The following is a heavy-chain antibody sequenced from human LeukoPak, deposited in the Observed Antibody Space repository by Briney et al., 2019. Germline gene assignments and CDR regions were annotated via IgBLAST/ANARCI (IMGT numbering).Heavy chain of an antibody. D-gene: IGHD3-22*01. CDR3: AREDYYDRSGYYYNWFDP. CDR1: GGTFSSYA. Sequence: SVTVSCKASGGTFSSYAISWVRQAPGQGLEWMGGIIPIFGTANYAQKFQGRVTITADESTSTAYMELSSLRSEDTAVYYCAREDYYDRSGYYYNWFDPRGQGTLVTVSS. V-gene: IGHV1-69*13. CDR2: IIPIFGTA. J-gene: IGHJ5*02.